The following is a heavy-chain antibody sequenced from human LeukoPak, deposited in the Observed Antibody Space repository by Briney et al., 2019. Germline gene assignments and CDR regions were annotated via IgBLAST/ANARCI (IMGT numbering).Heavy chain of an antibody. V-gene: IGHV3-53*03. J-gene: IGHJ3*02. Sequence: GGSLSLSCAASGFTVSSNYMSWVRQAPGKGLEGVSIIYRGGSTFYADSVKGRFTISRDNSKNTLYLQMNSLRAEDTAVYYCARGGSYLSAFDIWGQGTMVTVSS. CDR3: ARGGSYLSAFDI. D-gene: IGHD1-26*01. CDR2: IYRGGST. CDR1: GFTVSSNY.